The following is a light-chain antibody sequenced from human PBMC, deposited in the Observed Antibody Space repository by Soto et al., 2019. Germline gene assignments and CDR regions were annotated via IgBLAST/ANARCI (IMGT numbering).Light chain of an antibody. J-gene: IGLJ2*01. CDR3: AAWDDSLNGVV. CDR1: TPNIGSNS. CDR2: SSN. V-gene: IGLV1-44*01. Sequence: QSVLTQPPSASGTPGRRATTFGLGSTPNIGSNSVNWYQQLPGTAPKLLMYSSNQRPSGVPDRFSGSKSGTSASLAISGLQSEDEADYYCAAWDDSLNGVVFGGGTKLTVL.